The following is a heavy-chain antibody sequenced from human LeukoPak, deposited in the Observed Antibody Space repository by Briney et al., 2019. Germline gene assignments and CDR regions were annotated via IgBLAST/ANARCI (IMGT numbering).Heavy chain of an antibody. D-gene: IGHD4-17*01. Sequence: GRSLRLSCAASGLTFSSYWMSWVRQAPGKGLEWVATIKQDGSEKYYVDSVKGRFTISRDNAKNSLYLQMNSLIAEDTAVYYCARLGDGGYHYIYYYYYYMDVWGKGTTVTVSS. V-gene: IGHV3-7*01. CDR3: ARLGDGGYHYIYYYYYYMDV. CDR1: GLTFSSYW. CDR2: IKQDGSEK. J-gene: IGHJ6*03.